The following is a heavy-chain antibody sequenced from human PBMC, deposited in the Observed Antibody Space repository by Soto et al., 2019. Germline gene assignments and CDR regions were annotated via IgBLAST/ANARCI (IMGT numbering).Heavy chain of an antibody. CDR2: ISGRGGST. J-gene: IGHJ4*02. D-gene: IGHD3-3*01. CDR1: GFTLRNYA. Sequence: EVQLLESGGGLVQPGGSLRLSCAASGFTLRNYAMSWVRQAPGKGLEWVSAISGRGGSTYYADSEKGRFTISRDNSKKTLYLQMNSLRAEDTAVYYCAKDGESTYYDFWSGYSNFDYWGQGSLVTVSS. CDR3: AKDGESTYYDFWSGYSNFDY. V-gene: IGHV3-23*01.